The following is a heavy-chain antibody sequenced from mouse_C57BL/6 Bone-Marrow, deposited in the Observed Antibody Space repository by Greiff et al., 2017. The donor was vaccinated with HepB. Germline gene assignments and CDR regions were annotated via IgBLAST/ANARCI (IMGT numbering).Heavy chain of an antibody. J-gene: IGHJ1*03. D-gene: IGHD1-1*01. CDR3: ARGYYGSSLSDWYFDV. Sequence: QVQLKESGPELVKPGASVKLSCKASGYTFTSYDINWVKQRPGQGLEWIGWIYPRDGSTKYTEKFKGKATLTVDTSSITAYMELHSLTSEDSAVYFCARGYYGSSLSDWYFDVWGTGTTVTVSS. CDR1: GYTFTSYD. CDR2: IYPRDGST. V-gene: IGHV1-85*01.